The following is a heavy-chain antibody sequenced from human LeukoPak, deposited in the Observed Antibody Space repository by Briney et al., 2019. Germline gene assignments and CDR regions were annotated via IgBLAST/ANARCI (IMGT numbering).Heavy chain of an antibody. CDR3: ARDDYGAQVPGVLNY. CDR2: IKQDGSQK. CDR1: GFTLRSIW. J-gene: IGHJ4*02. D-gene: IGHD2-8*01. Sequence: PGGSLRLSCAASGFTLRSIWMSWVRQAPGKGLEWVANIKQDGSQKYYVDSVRGRFTISRDNAKNSLYLQMNSLRVEETAVYYCARDDYGAQVPGVLNYWGQETLVTVS. V-gene: IGHV3-7*01.